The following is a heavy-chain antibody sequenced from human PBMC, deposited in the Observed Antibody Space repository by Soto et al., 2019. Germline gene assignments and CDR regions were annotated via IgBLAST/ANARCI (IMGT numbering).Heavy chain of an antibody. V-gene: IGHV4-4*02. Sequence: QVQLQESGPGLVKPSGTLSLTCAVSGGSISSSNWWSWVRQPPGKGLEWIGEIYHSGSTNYNPSLKIRVTISVDKSKTQFSLKLSSVTAADTAVYYCASSHYDILTGYYSLDYWGQGTLVTVSS. CDR3: ASSHYDILTGYYSLDY. CDR2: IYHSGST. D-gene: IGHD3-9*01. J-gene: IGHJ4*02. CDR1: GGSISSSNW.